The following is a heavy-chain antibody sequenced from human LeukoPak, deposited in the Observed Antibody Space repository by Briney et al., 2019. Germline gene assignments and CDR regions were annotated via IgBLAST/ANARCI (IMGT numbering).Heavy chain of an antibody. CDR2: IYYSGST. D-gene: IGHD6-19*01. J-gene: IGHJ4*02. Sequence: KPSETLSLTCTVSGGSISSYYWSWIRQPPGKGLEWIGYIYYSGSTNYNPSLKSRVTISVDTSKNQFSLNLRSVTAADTAVYYCARAGSGWSFDYWGQGTLVTVSS. V-gene: IGHV4-59*01. CDR1: GGSISSYY. CDR3: ARAGSGWSFDY.